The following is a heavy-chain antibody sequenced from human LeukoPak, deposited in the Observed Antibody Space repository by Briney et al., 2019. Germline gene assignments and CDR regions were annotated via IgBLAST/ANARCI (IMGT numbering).Heavy chain of an antibody. CDR2: MNPNSGNT. V-gene: IGHV1-8*01. Sequence: ASVKVSCKASGYTFTSYDINWVRQATGQGLEWMGWMNPNSGNTGYAQKFQGRVTMTRNTSISTAYMELSSLRSEDTAVYYCARGGLMDYYYCYYMDVWGKGTTVTVSS. D-gene: IGHD3-16*01. CDR3: ARGGLMDYYYCYYMDV. CDR1: GYTFTSYD. J-gene: IGHJ6*03.